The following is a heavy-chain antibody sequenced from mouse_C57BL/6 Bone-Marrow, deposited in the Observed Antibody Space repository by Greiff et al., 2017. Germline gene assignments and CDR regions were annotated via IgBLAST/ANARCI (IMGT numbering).Heavy chain of an antibody. CDR2: IYPRDGST. CDR3: ARGGSHTLFDV. Sequence: VKLQESGPELVKPGASVKLSCKASGYTFTSYDINWVKQRPGQGLEWIGWIYPRDGSTKYNEKFKGKATLTVDTSSSTAYMELHSLTSEDSAVYFCARGGSHTLFDVWGTGTTVTVSS. CDR1: GYTFTSYD. D-gene: IGHD1-1*02. J-gene: IGHJ1*03. V-gene: IGHV1-85*01.